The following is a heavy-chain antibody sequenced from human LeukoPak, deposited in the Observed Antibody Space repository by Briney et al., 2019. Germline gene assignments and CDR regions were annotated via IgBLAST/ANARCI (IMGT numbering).Heavy chain of an antibody. V-gene: IGHV3-21*01. Sequence: GGSLRLSCAASGFTFRSYSMKWVRQAPGKGLEWVSSTSSSSRYIYYADSVKGRFTISRDNAKNSLYLQMNSLRAEDTAVYYCARDPRGYDYVWGSYRPNWFDPWGQGTLVTVSS. D-gene: IGHD3-16*02. J-gene: IGHJ5*02. CDR3: ARDPRGYDYVWGSYRPNWFDP. CDR2: TSSSSRYI. CDR1: GFTFRSYS.